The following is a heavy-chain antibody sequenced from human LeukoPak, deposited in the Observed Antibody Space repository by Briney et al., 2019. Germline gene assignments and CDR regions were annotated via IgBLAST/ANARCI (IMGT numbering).Heavy chain of an antibody. CDR3: AKDPGYGSGRTSAFDY. Sequence: SETLSLTCTVSGGSISSYYWSWIRQPPGRGLEWIGYIYFSGSTNYNPSLKSRVTISVDTSKNQFSLKMSSVTATDTAVYYCAKDPGYGSGRTSAFDYWGQGTLVTVSS. D-gene: IGHD3-10*01. CDR2: IYFSGST. CDR1: GGSISSYY. V-gene: IGHV4-59*01. J-gene: IGHJ4*02.